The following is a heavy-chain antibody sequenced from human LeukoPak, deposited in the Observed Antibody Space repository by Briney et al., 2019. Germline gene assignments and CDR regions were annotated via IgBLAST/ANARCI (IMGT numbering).Heavy chain of an antibody. CDR3: AKDGAGFDT. V-gene: IGHV3-23*03. Sequence: GGSLRLSCAPSGFTFSSYAMSWVRQAPGKGLEWLSYINIGGTNTHYADSVKGRFTISRDNAKKSLYLEMNNLRAEDKAVDYWAKDGAGFDTWGQGVLVTVSS. CDR1: GFTFSSYA. J-gene: IGHJ5*02. CDR2: INIGGTNT.